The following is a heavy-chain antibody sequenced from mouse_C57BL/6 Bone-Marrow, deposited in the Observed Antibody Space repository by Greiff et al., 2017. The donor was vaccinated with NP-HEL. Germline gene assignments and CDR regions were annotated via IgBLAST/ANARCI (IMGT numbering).Heavy chain of an antibody. D-gene: IGHD1-1*01. J-gene: IGHJ3*01. CDR1: GYSITSGYY. CDR3: ARDSSSPFAY. Sequence: EVQLQQSGPGLVKPSQSLSLTCSVTGYSITSGYYWNWIRQFPGNKLEWMGYISYDGSNNYNPSLKNRISITRDTSKNQFFLKLNSVTTEDTATYYCARDSSSPFAYWGQGTLVTVSA. CDR2: ISYDGSN. V-gene: IGHV3-6*01.